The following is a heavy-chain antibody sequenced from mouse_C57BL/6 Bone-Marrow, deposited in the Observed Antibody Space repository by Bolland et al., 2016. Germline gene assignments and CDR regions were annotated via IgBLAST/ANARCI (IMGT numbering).Heavy chain of an antibody. D-gene: IGHD1-1*01. CDR3: ARFLVTTVVAPDY. Sequence: PGNGDTSYNQKFKGKATLTVDKSSSTAYMQLSSLTSEDSAVYFCARFLVTTVVAPDYWGQGTLV. CDR2: PGNGDT. J-gene: IGHJ3*01. V-gene: IGHV1-12*01.